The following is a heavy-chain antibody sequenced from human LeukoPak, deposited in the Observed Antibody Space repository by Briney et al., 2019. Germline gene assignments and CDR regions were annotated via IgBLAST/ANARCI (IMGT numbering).Heavy chain of an antibody. CDR3: ARPYSSSDPFDY. J-gene: IGHJ4*02. CDR2: ISAYNGNT. V-gene: IGHV1-18*01. Sequence: ASVKVSCKASGYTFTSYGISWVRQAPGQGLEWMGWISAYNGNTNYAQKFQGRVTMTRDTSISTAYMELSRLRSDDTAVYYCARPYSSSDPFDYWGQGTLVTVSS. CDR1: GYTFTSYG. D-gene: IGHD6-6*01.